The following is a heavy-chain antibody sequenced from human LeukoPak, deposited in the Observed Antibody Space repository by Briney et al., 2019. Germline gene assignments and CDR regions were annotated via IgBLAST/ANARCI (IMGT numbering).Heavy chain of an antibody. J-gene: IGHJ1*01. CDR2: ISGDGGST. Sequence: GGSLRLSCAASGFTFDNYAIHWVRQAPGKGLEWVSLISGDGGSTYYADSMKGRFTISRDNSKNTLYLQMNSLRTEDTALYYCARDSQEFFQHWGQGTLVTVSS. V-gene: IGHV3-43*02. CDR1: GFTFDNYA. CDR3: ARDSQEFFQH.